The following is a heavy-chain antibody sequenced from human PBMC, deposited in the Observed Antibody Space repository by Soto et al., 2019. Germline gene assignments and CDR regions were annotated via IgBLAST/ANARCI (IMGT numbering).Heavy chain of an antibody. D-gene: IGHD6-19*01. V-gene: IGHV1-18*01. CDR1: GYTFTSYG. CDR3: ARHREPYSRGWYAADY. CDR2: ISAYNGNT. Sequence: QVQLVQSGAEVKKPGASVKVSCKASGYTFTSYGITWVRQAPGQGLEWMGWISAYNGNTNYAQKLQGRVTMTTDTPTNTAYMGPRRLRSDDTAVYYCARHREPYSRGWYAADYWGQGTLVTGSS. J-gene: IGHJ4*02.